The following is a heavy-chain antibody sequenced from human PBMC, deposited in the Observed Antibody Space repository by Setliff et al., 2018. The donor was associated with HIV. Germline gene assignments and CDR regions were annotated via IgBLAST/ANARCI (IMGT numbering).Heavy chain of an antibody. CDR1: GGSISSNHYF. D-gene: IGHD6-13*01. CDR2: MYYTGST. Sequence: PSETLSLTCTVSGGSISSNHYFWGWIRQPPGKGLGWIATMYYTGSTFYNPSLKSRLTMSVDTSKNQFSLRLHSVTAADTAVYYCARREGTAAAGTYYMDVWGKGTTVTV. J-gene: IGHJ6*03. CDR3: ARREGTAAAGTYYMDV. V-gene: IGHV4-39*01.